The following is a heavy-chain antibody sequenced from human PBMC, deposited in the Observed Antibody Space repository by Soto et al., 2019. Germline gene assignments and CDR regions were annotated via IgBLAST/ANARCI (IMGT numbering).Heavy chain of an antibody. Sequence: GESLKISCRVSGYSFSTYWIGWVRQMSGKGLEWVGIIHPGDSETRYSPSFQGQVTISADRSINTAYLQWSSLKASDTAMYYCQTQGAPATPMIIDYWGPGTLVTVSS. D-gene: IGHD1-26*01. CDR1: GYSFSTYW. J-gene: IGHJ4*02. CDR2: IHPGDSET. CDR3: QTQGAPATPMIIDY. V-gene: IGHV5-51*01.